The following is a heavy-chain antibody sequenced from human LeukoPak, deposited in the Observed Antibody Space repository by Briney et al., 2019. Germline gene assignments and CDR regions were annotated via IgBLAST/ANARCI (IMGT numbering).Heavy chain of an antibody. CDR1: GGSISSYY. V-gene: IGHV4-59*01. D-gene: IGHD3-3*01. CDR2: IYYSGST. Sequence: SETLSLTCTVSGGSISSYYWSWLRQPPGKGLEWIGYIYYSGSTNYNPSLKSRVTISVDTSKNQFSLKLSSVTAADTAVYYCARALFVYDFWSGYYGWFDPWGQGTLVTVSS. J-gene: IGHJ5*02. CDR3: ARALFVYDFWSGYYGWFDP.